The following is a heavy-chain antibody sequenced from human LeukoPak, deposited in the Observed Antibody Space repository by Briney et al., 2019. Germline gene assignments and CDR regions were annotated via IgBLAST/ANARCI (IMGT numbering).Heavy chain of an antibody. Sequence: GGSLRLSCAASGFTFSNYAMSWVRQAPAKGLEWVSALSSSGGDTFYADSVKGRFTISRDTSKDTLYLQMYSLRAEDTAVYYCAKAGTGTNMFFAYWGQGTLVTFSS. V-gene: IGHV3-23*01. CDR1: GFTFSNYA. D-gene: IGHD1-1*01. J-gene: IGHJ4*02. CDR3: AKAGTGTNMFFAY. CDR2: LSSSGGDT.